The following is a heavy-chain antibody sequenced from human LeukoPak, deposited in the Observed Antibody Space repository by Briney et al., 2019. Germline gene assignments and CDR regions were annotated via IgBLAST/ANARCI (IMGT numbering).Heavy chain of an antibody. CDR2: ISGSGGST. V-gene: IGHV3-23*01. Sequence: GGTLRLSCAASGFTFSSYGMSWVRQAPGKGLEWVSAISGSGGSTYYADSVKGRFTIFRDNSKNTLYLQMNSLRAEDTAVYYCAKYAYGSGSYYYFDYWGQGTLVTVSS. D-gene: IGHD3-10*01. J-gene: IGHJ4*02. CDR3: AKYAYGSGSYYYFDY. CDR1: GFTFSSYG.